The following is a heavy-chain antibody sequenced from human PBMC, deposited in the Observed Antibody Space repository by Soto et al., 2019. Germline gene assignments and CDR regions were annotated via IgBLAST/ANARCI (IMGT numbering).Heavy chain of an antibody. CDR3: TRGPSLEAFLDY. CDR1: GGSISSGGYY. Sequence: PSETLSLTCTVSGGSISSGGYYWNWIRQHPGKGLEWIGYIYYSGSTYYNPSLKSRVSISVDTSKNHFSLKLTSVTAADTAVYFCTRGPSLEAFLDYWAQGTLVTSPQ. V-gene: IGHV4-31*03. D-gene: IGHD3-3*01. J-gene: IGHJ4*02. CDR2: IYYSGST.